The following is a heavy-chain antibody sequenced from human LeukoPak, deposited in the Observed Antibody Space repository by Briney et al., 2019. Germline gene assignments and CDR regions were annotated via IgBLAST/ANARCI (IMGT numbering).Heavy chain of an antibody. J-gene: IGHJ6*02. D-gene: IGHD3-10*01. V-gene: IGHV3-23*01. CDR2: ISGSGGST. CDR1: GFTFSSYA. Sequence: GGSLRLSCAASGFTFSSYAMSWVRQAPGKGLEWVSAISGSGGSTYYADSVKGRFTISRDNSKNTLYLQMNSLRAEDTAVYYCAKDASLWFGELASGMDVWGQGTTVTVSS. CDR3: AKDASLWFGELASGMDV.